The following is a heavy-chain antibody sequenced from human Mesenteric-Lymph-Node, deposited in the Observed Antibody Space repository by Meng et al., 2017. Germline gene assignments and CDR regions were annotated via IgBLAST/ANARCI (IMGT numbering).Heavy chain of an antibody. CDR2: VNAASGNT. D-gene: IGHD2-21*02. V-gene: IGHV1-3*01. Sequence: QVQLVQSGAEVKNPGASVKASCKTSGYSFTTYGIYWVRQAPGQSLEWMGWVNAASGNTRYSQKFQDRVTINRDTSASSAYMEVSSLRSEDTAVYYCAKSSLHAGTLYFDSWGQGTLVTVSS. CDR1: GYSFTTYG. CDR3: AKSSLHAGTLYFDS. J-gene: IGHJ4*02.